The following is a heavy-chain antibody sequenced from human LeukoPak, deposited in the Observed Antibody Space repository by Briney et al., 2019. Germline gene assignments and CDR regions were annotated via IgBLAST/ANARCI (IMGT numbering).Heavy chain of an antibody. D-gene: IGHD3-10*01. V-gene: IGHV3-72*01. J-gene: IGHJ4*02. CDR2: TRNKANSYNT. CDR3: ARVNVASSGFDY. CDR1: GFTFTDHY. Sequence: GGSLRLSCAASGFTFTDHYMDWVRQAPGKGLEWVGRTRNKANSYNTEYAASVKGRLTISRDDSKNSLYLQMNSLKTEDTAVYYCARVNVASSGFDYWGQGTLVTVSS.